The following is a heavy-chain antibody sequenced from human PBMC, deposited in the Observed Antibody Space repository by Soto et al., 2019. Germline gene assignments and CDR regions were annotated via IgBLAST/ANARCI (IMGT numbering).Heavy chain of an antibody. J-gene: IGHJ6*02. D-gene: IGHD1-20*01. CDR3: ARVSGGITGTLYRMDV. CDR2: IYYSGST. CDR1: GGSISRYY. V-gene: IGHV4-59*01. Sequence: PSETLSLTCTVSGGSISRYYWSWIRQPPGKELEWIGYIYYSGSTNYNPSLKSRVTISVDTSKNQFSLKLSSVTAADTAVYYCARVSGGITGTLYRMDVWAQGTSVPVSS.